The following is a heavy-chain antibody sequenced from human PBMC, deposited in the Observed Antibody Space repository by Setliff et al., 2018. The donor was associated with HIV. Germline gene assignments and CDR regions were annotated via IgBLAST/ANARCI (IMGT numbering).Heavy chain of an antibody. CDR3: ARTEEWWRPFDY. J-gene: IGHJ4*02. CDR1: GGSFSGHY. Sequence: SETLSLTCAVYGGSFSGHYWSWIRQPPGKGLEWIGEINHSGSTNYNPSLKSRVTMSLDPSKNQFSLKLNSVTALDTAVYYCARTEEWWRPFDYWGQGTLVTVSS. CDR2: INHSGST. V-gene: IGHV4-34*01. D-gene: IGHD2-8*01.